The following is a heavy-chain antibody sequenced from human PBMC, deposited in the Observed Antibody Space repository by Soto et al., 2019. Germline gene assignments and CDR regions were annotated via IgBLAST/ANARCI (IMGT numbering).Heavy chain of an antibody. J-gene: IGHJ4*02. V-gene: IGHV3-30-3*01. CDR1: GFTFSSYA. CDR3: ARDLSGSPS. CDR2: ISYDGSNK. D-gene: IGHD1-26*01. Sequence: GGSLRLSCAASGFTFSSYAMHWVRQAPGKGLEWVAVISYDGSNKYYADSVKGRFTISRDNSKNTLYLQMNSLRAEDTAVYYCARDLSGSPSWGQGTLVTVSS.